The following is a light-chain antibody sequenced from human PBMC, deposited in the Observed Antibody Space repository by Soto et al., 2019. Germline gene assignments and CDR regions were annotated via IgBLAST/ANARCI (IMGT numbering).Light chain of an antibody. CDR3: QYYNSPWR. CDR2: KAS. CDR1: QSITTW. J-gene: IGKJ1*01. Sequence: GNTVTNTVRVSQSITTWLAWYLQKPGKAPKLLIYKASTLETGAPSRFSGSGSGTEFTLTIRSLQPDEFANYYWQYYNSPWRFGQGTKVDIK. V-gene: IGKV1-5*03.